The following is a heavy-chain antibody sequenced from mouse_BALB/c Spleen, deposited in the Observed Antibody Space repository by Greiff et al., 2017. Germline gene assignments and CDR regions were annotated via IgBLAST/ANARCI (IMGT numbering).Heavy chain of an antibody. CDR1: GFSLTSYG. J-gene: IGHJ3*01. CDR3: AREWIYDGSWFAY. V-gene: IGHV2-9*02. D-gene: IGHD2-3*01. CDR2: IWAGGST. Sequence: VQVVESGPGLVAPSQSLSITCTVSGFSLTSYGVHWVRQPPGKGLEWLGVIWAGGSTNYNSALMSRLSISKDNSKSQVFLKMNSLQTDDTAMYYCAREWIYDGSWFAYWGQGTLVTVSA.